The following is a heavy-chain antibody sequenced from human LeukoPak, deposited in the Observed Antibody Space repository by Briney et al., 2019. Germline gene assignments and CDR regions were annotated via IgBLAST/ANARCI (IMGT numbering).Heavy chain of an antibody. D-gene: IGHD4-17*01. Sequence: EGSLRLSCAASGFTFSSYGMHWVRQAPGKGLEWVSSISGSGGNTYYADSVKGRFTISRDNSKNTLYLQMNSLRAEDTAVYYCAKVPITVTRNFDYWGQGTLVTVSS. CDR2: ISGSGGNT. CDR1: GFTFSSYG. J-gene: IGHJ4*02. V-gene: IGHV3-23*01. CDR3: AKVPITVTRNFDY.